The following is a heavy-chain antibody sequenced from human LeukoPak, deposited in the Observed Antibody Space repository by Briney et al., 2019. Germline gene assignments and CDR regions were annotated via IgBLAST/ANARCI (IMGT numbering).Heavy chain of an antibody. CDR2: INPSGGST. V-gene: IGHV1-46*01. CDR1: GYTFTSYY. CDR3: ARSDYYDSSGYLPRSPFDY. D-gene: IGHD3-22*01. Sequence: ASVKVSCKASGYTFTSYYMHWVRQAPGQGLEWMGIINPSGGSTSYAQKFQGRVTMTRDTSTSTVYMELSSPRSEDTAVYYCARSDYYDSSGYLPRSPFDYWGQGTLVTVSS. J-gene: IGHJ4*02.